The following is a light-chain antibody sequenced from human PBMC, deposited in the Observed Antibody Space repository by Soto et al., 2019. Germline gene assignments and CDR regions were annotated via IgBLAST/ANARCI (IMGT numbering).Light chain of an antibody. CDR2: EVS. V-gene: IGLV2-14*01. Sequence: QSALTQPASVSGSPGQSITISCTGTSSDVGAYKYVSWYQQHPGKAPKLMIYEVSNRPSGVSNRFSGSKSGNTASVTISGLQAEDEADYYCSSYTSNNTQVFGSGTKV. J-gene: IGLJ1*01. CDR1: SSDVGAYKY. CDR3: SSYTSNNTQV.